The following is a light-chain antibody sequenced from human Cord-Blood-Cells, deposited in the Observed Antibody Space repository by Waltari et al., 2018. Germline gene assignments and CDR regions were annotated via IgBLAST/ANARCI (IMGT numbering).Light chain of an antibody. CDR2: AVS. CDR1: SSDIGGYNY. CDR3: CSYAGSYTWV. Sequence: QSALTQPRSVSGSPGQSVTISCTGTSSDIGGYNYVSWYQQHPGKAHKHVIYAVSKRPSGVPDRFSGSKSGNTASLTISGLQAEDEADYYCCSYAGSYTWVFGGGTKLTVL. J-gene: IGLJ3*02. V-gene: IGLV2-11*01.